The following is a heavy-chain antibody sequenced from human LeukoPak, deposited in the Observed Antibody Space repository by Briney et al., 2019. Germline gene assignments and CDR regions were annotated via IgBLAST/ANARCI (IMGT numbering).Heavy chain of an antibody. CDR2: ISYDGSNK. CDR3: ARESAYIVATTYYYYYMDV. D-gene: IGHD5-12*01. CDR1: GFTFSSYA. Sequence: PGGSLRLSCAASGFTFSSYAMHWVRQAPGKGLEWVAVISYDGSNKYYADSVKGRFTISRDNSKNTLYLQMNSLRAEDTAVYYCARESAYIVATTYYYYYMDVWGKGTTVTVSS. V-gene: IGHV3-30*04. J-gene: IGHJ6*03.